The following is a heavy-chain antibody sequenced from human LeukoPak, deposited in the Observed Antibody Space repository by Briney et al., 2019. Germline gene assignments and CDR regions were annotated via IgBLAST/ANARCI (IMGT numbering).Heavy chain of an antibody. J-gene: IGHJ6*02. CDR2: IIPILGIA. CDR3: ASLRSAAAGTHYYYGMDV. Sequence: SVKVSFKASGGTLSSYPISWVRQSPGQGREWMGRIIPILGIANYAQKFQGRVTITADKSTSTAYMELSSLRSEDTAVYYCASLRSAAAGTHYYYGMDVWGQGTTVTVSS. D-gene: IGHD6-13*01. CDR1: GGTLSSYP. V-gene: IGHV1-69*02.